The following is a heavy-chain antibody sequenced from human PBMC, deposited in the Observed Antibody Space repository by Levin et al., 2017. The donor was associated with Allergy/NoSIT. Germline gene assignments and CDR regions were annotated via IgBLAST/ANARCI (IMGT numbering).Heavy chain of an antibody. V-gene: IGHV3-30*18. J-gene: IGHJ6*02. CDR1: GFTFSVYG. Sequence: GGSLRLSCAASGFTFSVYGMHWVRQAPGKGLEWVAVISYDGSNKYYGDSVKGRFTISRDNSKYTLYLQMNSLRAEDTAVYYCANFRSRNTVTTGYYYYGMDVWGQGTTVTVSS. CDR3: ANFRSRNTVTTGYYYYGMDV. CDR2: ISYDGSNK. D-gene: IGHD4-11*01.